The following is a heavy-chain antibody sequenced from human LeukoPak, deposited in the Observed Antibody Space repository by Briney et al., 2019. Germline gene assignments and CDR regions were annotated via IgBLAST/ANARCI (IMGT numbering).Heavy chain of an antibody. CDR2: ISGSGGGT. CDR1: GFTFSSYA. D-gene: IGHD3-22*01. Sequence: GGSLRLSCAASGFTFSSYAMSWVRQAPGKGLEWVSAISGSGGGTYYADSVKGRFTISRDNSKNTLYLQMNSLRAEDTAVYYCAKSPGITMIIAPAFDVWGQGTMVTVSS. V-gene: IGHV3-23*01. CDR3: AKSPGITMIIAPAFDV. J-gene: IGHJ3*01.